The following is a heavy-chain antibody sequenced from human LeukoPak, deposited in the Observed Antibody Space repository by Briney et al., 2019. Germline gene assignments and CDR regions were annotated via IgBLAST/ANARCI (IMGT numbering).Heavy chain of an antibody. Sequence: ASVKVSCKASGYTFTSYAMHWVRQAPGQGLEWMGWINAGNGNTKYSQEFQGRVTITRDTSASTAYMELSSLRSEDMAVYYCARSSGWTTFDYWAQGTVVTVSS. V-gene: IGHV1-3*03. CDR3: ARSSGWTTFDY. J-gene: IGHJ4*02. CDR1: GYTFTSYA. D-gene: IGHD6-19*01. CDR2: INAGNGNT.